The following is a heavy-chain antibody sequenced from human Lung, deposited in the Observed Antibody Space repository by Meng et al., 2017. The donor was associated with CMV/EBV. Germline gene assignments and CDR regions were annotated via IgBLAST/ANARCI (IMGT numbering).Heavy chain of an antibody. D-gene: IGHD2-8*01. CDR2: IIPILGIA. CDR1: GGTFSSYA. V-gene: IGHV1-69*10. Sequence: SVXVSXKASGGTFSSYAISWVRQDPGQGLEWMGGIIPILGIANYAQKCQGRVTITADKSTSTAYMELSSLSSEDTAVYYCARDLNGGSPSGGWFDPWGQGXLVTVSS. J-gene: IGHJ5*02. CDR3: ARDLNGGSPSGGWFDP.